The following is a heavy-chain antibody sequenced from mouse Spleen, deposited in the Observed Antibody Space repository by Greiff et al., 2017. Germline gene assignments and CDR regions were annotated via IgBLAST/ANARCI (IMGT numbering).Heavy chain of an antibody. CDR3: ARVPTIINHHCYAMDY. CDR2: SRNKANDYTT. D-gene: IGHD2-12*01. J-gene: IGHJ4*01. Sequence: EVMLVASGGGLVPSGRSLSLSCATTGFTFRAFYMEWVRQAPGKGLAWFAASRNKANDYTTEYRSSLKCQFIVSRDTSQSILYLQMNALRAEDTAIYHCARVPTIINHHCYAMDYGGQGTSVTVSS. V-gene: IGHV7-1*01. CDR1: GFTFRAFY.